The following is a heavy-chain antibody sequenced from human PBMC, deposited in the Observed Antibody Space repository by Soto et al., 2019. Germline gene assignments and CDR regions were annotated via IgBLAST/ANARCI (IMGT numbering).Heavy chain of an antibody. D-gene: IGHD3-16*01. Sequence: SVKVSCKASGGTFSSYAISWVRQAPGQGLEWMGGIIPIFGTANYAQKFQGRVTITADESTSTAYMELSSLRSEDTAVYYCARRRVYDYVWESYRPGAHFDYWGQGTLVTVSS. CDR2: IIPIFGTA. V-gene: IGHV1-69*13. CDR1: GGTFSSYA. J-gene: IGHJ4*02. CDR3: ARRRVYDYVWESYRPGAHFDY.